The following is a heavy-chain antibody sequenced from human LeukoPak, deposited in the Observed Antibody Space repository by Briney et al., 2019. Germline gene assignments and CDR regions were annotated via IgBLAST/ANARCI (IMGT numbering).Heavy chain of an antibody. CDR2: INAGNGNT. D-gene: IGHD6-19*01. Sequence: GASVKVSCKASGYTFTSYAMHWVRQAPGQRLEWMGWINAGNGNTKYSQEFQGRVTITRDTSASTAYMELSSLRSEDMAVYYCAREHSSGWYGFDYWGQGTLVTVSS. CDR1: GYTFTSYA. CDR3: AREHSSGWYGFDY. J-gene: IGHJ4*02. V-gene: IGHV1-3*03.